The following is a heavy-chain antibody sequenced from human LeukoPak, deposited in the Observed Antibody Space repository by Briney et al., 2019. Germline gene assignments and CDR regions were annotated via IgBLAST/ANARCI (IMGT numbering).Heavy chain of an antibody. V-gene: IGHV3-7*01. J-gene: IGHJ4*02. D-gene: IGHD6-19*01. CDR1: GSTLSTYW. Sequence: PGGSLRLSCAASGSTLSTYWMTWVRQAPGKGLEGVANIKEDGSEKYYVGSVEGRFTISRDNAKNTLYLQMNSLRVGDTAVYYCVGPYSSGPPFDYWGQGILVTVSS. CDR3: VGPYSSGPPFDY. CDR2: IKEDGSEK.